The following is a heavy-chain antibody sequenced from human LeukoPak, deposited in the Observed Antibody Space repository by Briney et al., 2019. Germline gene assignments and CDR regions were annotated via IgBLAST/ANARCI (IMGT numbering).Heavy chain of an antibody. CDR3: ARGDVGYCSSSSCSPLDH. CDR1: GLTFSSYG. V-gene: IGHV3-33*01. Sequence: GRSLRLSCAASGLTFSSYGMHWVRQAPGKGLEWVAVIWYDGSNKYYADSVKGRFAISRDNSKNTLYLQMNSLRAEDTAVYYCARGDVGYCSSSSCSPLDHWGQGTLVAVSS. J-gene: IGHJ4*02. CDR2: IWYDGSNK. D-gene: IGHD2-2*01.